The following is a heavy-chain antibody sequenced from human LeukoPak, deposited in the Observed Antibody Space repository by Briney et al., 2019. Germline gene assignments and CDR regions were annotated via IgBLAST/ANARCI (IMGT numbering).Heavy chain of an antibody. CDR3: ASPHCSSTSCYPVRGAFDI. CDR2: IIPTFGNA. Sequence: SVKVSCKASGGTFSSYAISWVRQAPGQGLEWMGGIIPTFGNANYAQKFQGRVTITADESMSTAYMELSSLRSEDTAVYYWASPHCSSTSCYPVRGAFDIWGQGTMVTVSS. V-gene: IGHV1-69*13. J-gene: IGHJ3*02. CDR1: GGTFSSYA. D-gene: IGHD2-2*01.